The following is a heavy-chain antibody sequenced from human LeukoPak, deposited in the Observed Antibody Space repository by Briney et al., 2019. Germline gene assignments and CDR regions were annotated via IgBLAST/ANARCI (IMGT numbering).Heavy chain of an antibody. V-gene: IGHV4-39*07. CDR1: GGSISSSIYY. CDR2: VFYNGTT. D-gene: IGHD6-19*01. J-gene: IGHJ4*02. CDR3: ARGREQWLLAGSRQKSFYFDS. Sequence: SETLSLTCIVSGGSISSSIYYWAWVRQPPGKGLEWIGTVFYNGTTQYSPSLRSRVTISIDTSTNQFSLKLISVTAADTAVYYCARGREQWLLAGSRQKSFYFDSWGQGALVTVSS.